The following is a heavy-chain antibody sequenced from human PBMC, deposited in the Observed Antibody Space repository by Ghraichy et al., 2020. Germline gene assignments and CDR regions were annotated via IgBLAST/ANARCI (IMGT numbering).Heavy chain of an antibody. V-gene: IGHV4-59*01. Sequence: SETPSLTCTVSGASIRSYYWTWIRQPPVKGLEWVGYIYHTGSTNYNPSLKSRVTMSLDTSKNKFLLNLSSVTAADTAVYYCARQPTWVDHWGQGTLVNVS. CDR3: ARQPTWVDH. CDR1: GASIRSYY. CDR2: IYHTGST. J-gene: IGHJ5*02.